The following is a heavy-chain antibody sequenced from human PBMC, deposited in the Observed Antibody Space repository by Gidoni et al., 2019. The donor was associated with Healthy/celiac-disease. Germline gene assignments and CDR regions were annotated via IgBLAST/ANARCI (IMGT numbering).Heavy chain of an antibody. CDR3: AKDGDGYPDAFDS. Sequence: EVQLLVSGGGLVQPGVSLRLSCAASGFFSSSNAMSWVRQAPGKGQECVSAISGSGGSTYYADSVKGRFTISRDNSKNTLYLQMNSLSAEDTAVYYCAKDGDGYPDAFDSWGQGTMVTVSS. D-gene: IGHD5-12*01. J-gene: IGHJ3*02. CDR1: GFFSSSNA. V-gene: IGHV3-23*01. CDR2: ISGSGGST.